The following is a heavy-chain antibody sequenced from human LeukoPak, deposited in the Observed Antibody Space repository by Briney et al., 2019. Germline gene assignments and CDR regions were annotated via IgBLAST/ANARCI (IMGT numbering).Heavy chain of an antibody. CDR1: GFIFSNYE. V-gene: IGHV3-48*03. CDR2: ISSSGSTI. CDR3: ARDTRPTDRSGYYHPDYFDY. D-gene: IGHD3-22*01. Sequence: GGSLRLSCAASGFIFSNYEMNWVRQAPGKGLEWVSYISSSGSTIYYADSVKGRCTIPRDNAKNSLYLQMNSLRAEDTAVYYCARDTRPTDRSGYYHPDYFDYWGQGTLVTVSS. J-gene: IGHJ4*02.